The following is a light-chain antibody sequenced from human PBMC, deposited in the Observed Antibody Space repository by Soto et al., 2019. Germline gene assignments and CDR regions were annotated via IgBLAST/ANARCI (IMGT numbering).Light chain of an antibody. CDR3: QHYFTTPIT. Sequence: EIVMTQSPDSLAVSLGERATLNCKSSQSILKTSNGMNYIAWYQQKPGQPPKRLIYWASTRESGVPERFSGSGSGTDFTLTISSLQAEDVAVYYCQHYFTTPITFGGGTKVEIK. CDR1: QSILKTSNGMNY. V-gene: IGKV4-1*01. CDR2: WAS. J-gene: IGKJ4*01.